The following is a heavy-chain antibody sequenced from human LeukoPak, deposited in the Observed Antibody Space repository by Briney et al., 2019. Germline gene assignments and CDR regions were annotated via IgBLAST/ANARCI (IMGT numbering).Heavy chain of an antibody. CDR2: ISGSGGST. V-gene: IGHV3-23*01. Sequence: PGGSLRLSCAASGFTFSSYAMSWVRQAPGKGLEWVSVISGSGGSTYYADSVKGRFTISRDNSKNTLYLQMNSLRAEDTAVYYCATPLDYYDRSDSHQGGDWGQGTLVTVSS. CDR3: ATPLDYYDRSDSHQGGD. J-gene: IGHJ4*02. CDR1: GFTFSSYA. D-gene: IGHD3-22*01.